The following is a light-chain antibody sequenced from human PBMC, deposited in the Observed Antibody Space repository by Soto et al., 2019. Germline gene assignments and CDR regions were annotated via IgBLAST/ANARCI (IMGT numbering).Light chain of an antibody. Sequence: EIVLTQSPGTLSLSPGERATLSCRASQSVGSNYLAWYQKKPGQAPRVLIFAASSRVAGIPDRFSGSGSGTDFTLTISRLEPEDSAVYYCQQHSTPPWTFGQGTKVEIK. CDR1: QSVGSNY. J-gene: IGKJ1*01. V-gene: IGKV3-20*01. CDR3: QQHSTPPWT. CDR2: AAS.